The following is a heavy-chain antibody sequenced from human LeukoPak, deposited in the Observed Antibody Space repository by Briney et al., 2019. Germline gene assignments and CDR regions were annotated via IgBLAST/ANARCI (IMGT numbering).Heavy chain of an antibody. D-gene: IGHD4-17*01. Sequence: PGGSLRLSCAASGFTFSSYDMHWVRQATGKGLEWVSAIGTAGDTYYSGSVKGRFTISRENAKNSLYLQMNSLRAGDTAVYYCARFATTNAFDIWGQGTMVTVSS. CDR2: IGTAGDT. CDR3: ARFATTNAFDI. J-gene: IGHJ3*02. CDR1: GFTFSSYD. V-gene: IGHV3-13*01.